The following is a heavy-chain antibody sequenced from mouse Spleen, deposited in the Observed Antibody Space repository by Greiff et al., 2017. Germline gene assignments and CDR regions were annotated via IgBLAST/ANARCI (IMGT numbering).Heavy chain of an antibody. CDR3: ARWDYYGGY. CDR1: GYSFTGYY. D-gene: IGHD1-1*01. Sequence: VQLQQSGPELVKPGASVKISCKASGYSFTGYYMHWVKQSSEKSLEWIGEINPSTGGTSYNQKFKGKATLTVDKSSSTAYMQLKSLTSEDSAVYYCARWDYYGGYWGQGTTLTVSS. CDR2: INPSTGGT. J-gene: IGHJ2*01. V-gene: IGHV1-43*01.